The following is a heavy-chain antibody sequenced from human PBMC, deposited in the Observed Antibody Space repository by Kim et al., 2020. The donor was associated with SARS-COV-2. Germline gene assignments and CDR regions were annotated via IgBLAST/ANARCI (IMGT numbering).Heavy chain of an antibody. D-gene: IGHD3-9*01. CDR1: GGSFIGYY. Sequence: SETLSLTCAVYGGSFIGYYWSWIRQPPGKGLEWIWEINHSGSTNYNPSLKSRVTISVDTSKNQFSLKLSRVTAADTAVYYCYFMDWFGMDVWGQGTTVTVSS. V-gene: IGHV4-34*01. J-gene: IGHJ6*02. CDR3: YFMDWFGMDV. CDR2: INHSGST.